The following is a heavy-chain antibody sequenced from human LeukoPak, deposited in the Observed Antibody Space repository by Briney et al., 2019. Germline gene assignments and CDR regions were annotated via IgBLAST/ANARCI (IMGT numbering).Heavy chain of an antibody. CDR2: INIDGSST. J-gene: IGHJ6*04. V-gene: IGHV3-74*01. D-gene: IGHD3-10*02. Sequence: GGSLRLSCAASGFTFSNYWMHCVRQAPRRGLLWVSRINIDGSSTSYADSVKGRFTISRDNAKNTLYLQMNSLRAEDTAVYYCAELGITMIGGVWGKGTTVTISS. CDR3: AELGITMIGGV. CDR1: GFTFSNYW.